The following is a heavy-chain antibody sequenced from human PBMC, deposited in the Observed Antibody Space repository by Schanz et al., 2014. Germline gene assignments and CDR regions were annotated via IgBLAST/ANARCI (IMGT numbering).Heavy chain of an antibody. V-gene: IGHV3-11*05. CDR2: IGTSGGT. CDR3: AKIERNED. CDR1: GFIFSDYY. Sequence: VQLVASGGGLVKPGGSLRLSCAASGFIFSDYYMAWIRQAPGKGLEWVSTIGTSGGTNYAESVKGRFTISRDNSKNTLYLQMNSLRAEDTAVYFCAKIERNEDWGQGTLVTVSS. J-gene: IGHJ4*02. D-gene: IGHD1-1*01.